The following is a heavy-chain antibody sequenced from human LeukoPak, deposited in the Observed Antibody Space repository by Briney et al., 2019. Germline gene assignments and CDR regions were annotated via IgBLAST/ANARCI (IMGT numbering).Heavy chain of an antibody. V-gene: IGHV3-30-3*01. D-gene: IGHD2-8*01. CDR2: ISYDGSNK. Sequence: GGSLRPSCAASRFTFSSYAMHWVRQAPGKGLGWVAVISYDGSNKYYADSVKGRFTISRDNSKNTLYLQMNSLRAEDTAVYYCARALGYCTNGVCLGGPFDYWGQGTLVTVSS. CDR1: RFTFSSYA. J-gene: IGHJ4*02. CDR3: ARALGYCTNGVCLGGPFDY.